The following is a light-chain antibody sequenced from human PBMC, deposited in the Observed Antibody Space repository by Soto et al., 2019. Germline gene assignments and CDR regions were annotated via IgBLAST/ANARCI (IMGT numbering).Light chain of an antibody. Sequence: DIVMTQSPDSLPVSLGERATINCKSSQSVLSSSNNKNYLAWYQQKPGQPPKLLIYWASTRESGVPDRFSGSGSGTDFTPTISSLQAEDVAVYYCQQYYSTPPTFGQGTKVDIK. CDR1: QSVLSSSNNKNY. CDR2: WAS. V-gene: IGKV4-1*01. CDR3: QQYYSTPPT. J-gene: IGKJ1*01.